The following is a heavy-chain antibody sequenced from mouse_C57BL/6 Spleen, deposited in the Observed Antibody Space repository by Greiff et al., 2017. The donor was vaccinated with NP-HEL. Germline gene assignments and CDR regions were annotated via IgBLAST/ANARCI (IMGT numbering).Heavy chain of an antibody. CDR3: ARSDGYSYAMDY. V-gene: IGHV1-81*01. CDR1: GYTSTSYG. D-gene: IGHD2-3*01. J-gene: IGHJ4*01. CDR2: IYPRSGNT. Sequence: QVQLQQSGAELARPGASVKLSCKASGYTSTSYGISWVKQRTGQGLEWIGEIYPRSGNTYYNEKFKGKATLTADKSSSTAYMELRSLTSEDSAVYFCARSDGYSYAMDYWGQGTSVTVSS.